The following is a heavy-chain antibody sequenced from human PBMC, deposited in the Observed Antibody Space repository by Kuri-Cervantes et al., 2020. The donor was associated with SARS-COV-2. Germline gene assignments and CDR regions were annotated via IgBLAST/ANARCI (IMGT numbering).Heavy chain of an antibody. V-gene: IGHV5-51*01. J-gene: IGHJ4*02. CDR2: IYPGDSDT. CDR1: GYSFTSYW. Sequence: GGSLRLSCKGSGYSFTSYWIGLVRQMPGKGLEWMGIIYPGDSDTRYSPSFQGQVTISADKSISTAYLQWSSLKASDTAMYYCAREFFGVVNGYFDYWGQGTLVTVSS. CDR3: AREFFGVVNGYFDY. D-gene: IGHD3-3*01.